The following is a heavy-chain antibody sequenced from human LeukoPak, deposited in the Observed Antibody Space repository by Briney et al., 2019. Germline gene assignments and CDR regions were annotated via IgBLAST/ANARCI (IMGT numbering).Heavy chain of an antibody. CDR2: IYTSGST. J-gene: IGHJ4*02. V-gene: IGHV4-4*09. CDR1: GGSISSYY. D-gene: IGHD6-13*01. CDR3: ARHERRSSWYGTFDY. Sequence: SETLSLTCTVSGGSISSYYWSWTRQPPGKGLEWIGYIYTSGSTNYNPSLKSRVTISVDTSKNQFSLKLSSVTAADTAVYYCARHERRSSWYGTFDYWGQGTLVTV.